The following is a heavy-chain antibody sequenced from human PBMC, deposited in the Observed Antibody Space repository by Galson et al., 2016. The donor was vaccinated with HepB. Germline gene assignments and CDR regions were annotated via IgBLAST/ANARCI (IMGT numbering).Heavy chain of an antibody. Sequence: SLRLSCAASGFTFSYYYMSWIRQAPGKGLEWVSYISGDGRTINYADYVKGRFTIPRDNAENSLYLHMNSLTGEDTAVYYCARMSPLYSSGWYVRGDGWFDSWGQGTLVTVSS. D-gene: IGHD6-19*01. J-gene: IGHJ5*01. V-gene: IGHV3-11*01. CDR1: GFTFSYYY. CDR3: ARMSPLYSSGWYVRGDGWFDS. CDR2: ISGDGRTI.